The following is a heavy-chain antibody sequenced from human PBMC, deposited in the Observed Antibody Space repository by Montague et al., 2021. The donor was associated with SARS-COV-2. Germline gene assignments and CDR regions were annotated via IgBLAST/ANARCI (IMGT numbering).Heavy chain of an antibody. V-gene: IGHV4-59*08. CDR3: GGGQAGDV. J-gene: IGHJ6*02. CDR2: MFYNGNS. CDR1: GGSVSPVY. Sequence: SETLSLTCTVYGGSVSPVYWSWLRHPPRKGLEWVCYMFYNGNSRYDPSLKSRLTFSVDTSKNQFSLELRSVTAADAGVYYCGGGQAGDVWGQGTTVTVSS. D-gene: IGHD2-15*01.